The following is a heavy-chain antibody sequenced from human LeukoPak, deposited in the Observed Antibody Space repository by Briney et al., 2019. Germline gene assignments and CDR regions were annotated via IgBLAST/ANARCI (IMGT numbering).Heavy chain of an antibody. D-gene: IGHD3-3*01. CDR2: INPSGGST. J-gene: IGHJ6*02. CDR3: ARDPEPLTIFGVVIMSLDYYYGMDV. CDR1: GYTFTSYY. Sequence: GASVKVSCKTSGYTFTSYYMHWVRQAPGQGLEWMGIINPSGGSTSYTQKFQGRVTMTRDTSTSTVYMELSSLRSDGTAVYYCARDPEPLTIFGVVIMSLDYYYGMDVWGQGTTVTVSS. V-gene: IGHV1-46*01.